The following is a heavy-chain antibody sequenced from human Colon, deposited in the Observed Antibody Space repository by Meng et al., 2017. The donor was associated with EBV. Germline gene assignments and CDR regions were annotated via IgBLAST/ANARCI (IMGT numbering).Heavy chain of an antibody. D-gene: IGHD3-22*01. V-gene: IGHV4-34*01. CDR1: GGPFSGFY. J-gene: IGHJ4*02. Sequence: QVQLHQRGAGLLQPSESLSLPCTVYGGPFSGFYWTWIRQSPGKGLEWIGEIDDSGNIIYNPSLKSRVTISGDTSKNQFSLNVSSVTAADTAVYYCARSRWLLLQLWGQGTLVTVSS. CDR2: IDDSGNI. CDR3: ARSRWLLLQL.